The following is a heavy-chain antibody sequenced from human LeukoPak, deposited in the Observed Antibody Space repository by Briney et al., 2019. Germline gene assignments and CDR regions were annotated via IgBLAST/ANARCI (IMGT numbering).Heavy chain of an antibody. CDR2: ISAYNGNT. D-gene: IGHD2-2*01. CDR3: ATARALVVVPATVDY. J-gene: IGHJ4*02. V-gene: IGHV1-18*01. CDR1: GYTFTSYG. Sequence: ASVNVSCKASGYTFTSYGISWVRQAPGQGLEWMGWISAYNGNTNYAQKLQGRVTMTTDTSTSTAYIDVRSLRSDDTAVYYCATARALVVVPATVDYWGQGTLVTASS.